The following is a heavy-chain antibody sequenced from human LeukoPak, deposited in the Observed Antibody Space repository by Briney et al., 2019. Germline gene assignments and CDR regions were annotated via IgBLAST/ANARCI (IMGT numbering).Heavy chain of an antibody. Sequence: ASVKVSCKASGYTFTSYNINWVRRAIGQGLEWMGWMNPNSGNTGYPQKSQGRVSMTRDTSISTAYMELSSLRSEDTAVYYCARGPVEAVFGVSTEDWGQGTTVTVSS. CDR1: GYTFTSYN. CDR2: MNPNSGNT. CDR3: ARGPVEAVFGVSTED. D-gene: IGHD3-10*02. V-gene: IGHV1-8*01. J-gene: IGHJ6*02.